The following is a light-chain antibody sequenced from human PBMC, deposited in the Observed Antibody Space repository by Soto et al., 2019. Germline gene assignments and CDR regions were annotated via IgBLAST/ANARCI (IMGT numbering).Light chain of an antibody. CDR1: SRDVGSYNY. V-gene: IGLV2-14*01. CDR3: SSYSSSSTVV. CDR2: DVS. J-gene: IGLJ3*02. Sequence: QSALTQPASVSGSPGQSITISCTGTSRDVGSYNYVSWYQQRPGKAPRLMIYDVSDRASGISIRFSGSKSGNTASLTISGLQAEDEADYFCSSYSSSSTVVFGGGTKLTVL.